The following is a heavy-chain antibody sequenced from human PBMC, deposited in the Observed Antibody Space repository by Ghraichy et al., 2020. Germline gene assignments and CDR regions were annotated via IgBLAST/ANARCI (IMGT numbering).Heavy chain of an antibody. CDR3: AAERIAARPLSCFDY. CDR1: GGTFSSYA. V-gene: IGHV1-69*13. J-gene: IGHJ4*02. D-gene: IGHD6-6*01. CDR2: IIPIFGTA. Sequence: SVKVSCKASGGTFSSYAISWVRQAPGQGLEWMGGIIPIFGTANYAQKFQGRVTITADESTSTAYMELSSLRSEDTAVYYCAAERIAARPLSCFDYWGQGTLVTVSS.